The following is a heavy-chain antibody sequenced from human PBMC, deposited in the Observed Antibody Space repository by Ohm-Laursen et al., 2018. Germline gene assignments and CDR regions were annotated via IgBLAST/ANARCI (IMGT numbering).Heavy chain of an antibody. CDR2: ITPNSGGT. D-gene: IGHD1-26*01. V-gene: IGHV1-2*02. J-gene: IGHJ4*02. CDR1: GYTFTGYY. Sequence: SVTASCQASGYTFTGYYMHWVRQAPGPGLEWMGWITPNSGGTNYAQKFQGRVTMTRDTSISTAYMELSRLRSDDTAVYYCARDSRDSGSLYYFDYWGQGTLVTVSS. CDR3: ARDSRDSGSLYYFDY.